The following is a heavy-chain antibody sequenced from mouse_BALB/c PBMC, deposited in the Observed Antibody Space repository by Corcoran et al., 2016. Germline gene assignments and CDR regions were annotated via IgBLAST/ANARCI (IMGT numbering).Heavy chain of an antibody. J-gene: IGHJ2*01. D-gene: IGHD1-1*01. Sequence: QIQLVQSGPELKKPGETVKISCKASGYTFTNYGMNWVKQAPGKGLKWMGWINTYTGEPTYADDFKGRFAFSLETSASTAYLQINNLKNEDMATYFCARGDYYGSSFYWRQGTTLTGSS. CDR1: GYTFTNYG. V-gene: IGHV9-1*02. CDR3: ARGDYYGSSFY. CDR2: INTYTGEP.